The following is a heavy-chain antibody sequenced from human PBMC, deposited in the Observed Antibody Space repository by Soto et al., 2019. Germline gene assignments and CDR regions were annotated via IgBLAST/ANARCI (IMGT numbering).Heavy chain of an antibody. D-gene: IGHD2-2*01. CDR2: ISSSGSTI. J-gene: IGHJ5*02. CDR1: GFTFGDYA. Sequence: SGGSLRLSCTASGFTFGDYAMNWFRQAPGKGLEWVSYISSSGSTIYYADSVKGRFTISRDNAKNSLYLQMNSLRAEVTAVYYCARVDPPAKSWGQGTLVTVSS. CDR3: ARVDPPAKS. V-gene: IGHV3-11*01.